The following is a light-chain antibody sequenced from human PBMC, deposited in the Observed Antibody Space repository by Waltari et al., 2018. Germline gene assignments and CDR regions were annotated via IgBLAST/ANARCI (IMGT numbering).Light chain of an antibody. CDR3: SSYTTNKTPV. Sequence: QPALTQPASVSGSPGQSITISCTGSSSYIGVYDYVPWYQQHPGKAPKLIIYDVTKRPSGISSRFSGSKSGNTASLTISGLQAEDEADYYCSSYTTNKTPVIGGGTKVTVL. J-gene: IGLJ2*01. V-gene: IGLV2-14*03. CDR2: DVT. CDR1: SSYIGVYDY.